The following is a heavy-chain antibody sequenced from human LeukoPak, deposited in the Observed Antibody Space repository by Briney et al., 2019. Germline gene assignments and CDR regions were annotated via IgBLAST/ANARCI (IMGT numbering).Heavy chain of an antibody. V-gene: IGHV3-66*01. CDR2: IYSGGST. Sequence: PGGSLRLSCAASGFTVSSNYMSWVRQAPGKGLEWVSVIYSGGSTYYADSVKGRFTISRDNSKNTLYLQTNSLRAEDTAVYYCARELDSSMDVWGQGTTVTVSS. D-gene: IGHD6-13*01. J-gene: IGHJ6*02. CDR1: GFTVSSNY. CDR3: ARELDSSMDV.